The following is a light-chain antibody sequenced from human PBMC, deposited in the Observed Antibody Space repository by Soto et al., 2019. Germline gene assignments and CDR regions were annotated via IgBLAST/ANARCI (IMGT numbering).Light chain of an antibody. V-gene: IGKV3-15*01. Sequence: LTQPPATRSLSRGERVIPACGASQSVRNYLAWYPQKPGQAPRLLIYRASTRATGIAARFSGSGSGTEFTLSLASLQSEDSAVYYCQQYDSWPMTFGQGTRVEI. J-gene: IGKJ5*01. CDR3: QQYDSWPMT. CDR1: QSVRNY. CDR2: RAS.